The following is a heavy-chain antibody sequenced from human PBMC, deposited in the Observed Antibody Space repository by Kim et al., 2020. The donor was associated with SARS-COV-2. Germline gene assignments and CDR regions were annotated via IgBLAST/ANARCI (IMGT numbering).Heavy chain of an antibody. CDR2: INRGGSNI. CDR3: ARSYCTAGGCFFDY. V-gene: IGHV3-48*02. D-gene: IGHD2-15*01. CDR1: GFTFSSYG. Sequence: GGSLRLSCVTSGFTFSSYGMHWVRQAPGKGLEWVSYINRGGSNIYYADSVKGRFTISRDNAKTSLYLQMNSLRDEDTAIFHCARSYCTAGGCFFDYWGQGTLVTASS. J-gene: IGHJ4*02.